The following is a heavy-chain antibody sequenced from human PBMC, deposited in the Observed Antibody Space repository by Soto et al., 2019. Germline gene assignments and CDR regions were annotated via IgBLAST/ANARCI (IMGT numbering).Heavy chain of an antibody. CDR3: ARGLYYYDSSGYYFDAFDI. D-gene: IGHD3-22*01. CDR2: INHSGST. J-gene: IGHJ3*02. Sequence: QVQLQQWGAGLLKPSETLSLTCAVYGGSFSGYYWSWIRQPPGKGLEWIGEINHSGSTNYNPSLKRRVTISVDTSKNQFSLKLSSVTAADTAVYYCARGLYYYDSSGYYFDAFDIWGQGTMVTVSS. CDR1: GGSFSGYY. V-gene: IGHV4-34*01.